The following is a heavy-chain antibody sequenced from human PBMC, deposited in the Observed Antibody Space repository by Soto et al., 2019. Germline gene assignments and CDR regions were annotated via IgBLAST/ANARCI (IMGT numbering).Heavy chain of an antibody. J-gene: IGHJ4*02. V-gene: IGHV3-74*01. CDR3: ARGIFGSGTANDY. CDR2: INGDGSGT. CDR1: GFTFSGSW. Sequence: VQLVESGGGLVQPGGSLRLSCAASGFTFSGSWMHWVRQAPGKGLVWVSRINGDGSGTSYADFVKGRFTISRDDAKNTLFLQMNGLRAEATAVYYCARGIFGSGTANDYWGQGTLVTVSS. D-gene: IGHD3-10*01.